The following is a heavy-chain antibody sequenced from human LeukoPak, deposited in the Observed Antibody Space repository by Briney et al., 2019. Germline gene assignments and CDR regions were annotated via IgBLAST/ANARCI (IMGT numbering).Heavy chain of an antibody. CDR1: GFTFSSYD. CDR2: IGTAGDT. CDR3: ARGPHSSSWQPEGGFDY. V-gene: IGHV3-13*04. J-gene: IGHJ4*02. D-gene: IGHD6-13*01. Sequence: AGGSLRLSCAASGFTFSSYDMRWVRQATGKGLEWVSAIGTAGDTYYPGSVKGRFTISRENAKNSLYLQMNSLRAGDTAVYYCARGPHSSSWQPEGGFDYWGQGTLVTVSS.